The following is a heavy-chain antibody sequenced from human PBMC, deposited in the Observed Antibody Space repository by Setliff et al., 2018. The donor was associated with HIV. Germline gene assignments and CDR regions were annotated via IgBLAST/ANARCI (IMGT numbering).Heavy chain of an antibody. Sequence: SQTLSLTCAITGDSVSSNSAAWNWIRQSPLRGLEWLGRTYYRSKWHNDYAVFLESRITINPDTAKNQFSLQLKSVTPEDTAVYFCAGGGDWDYNYYIDVWDKGTTVTVSS. D-gene: IGHD2-21*02. CDR3: AGGGDWDYNYYIDV. V-gene: IGHV6-1*01. CDR1: GDSVSSNSAA. CDR2: TYYRSKWHN. J-gene: IGHJ6*03.